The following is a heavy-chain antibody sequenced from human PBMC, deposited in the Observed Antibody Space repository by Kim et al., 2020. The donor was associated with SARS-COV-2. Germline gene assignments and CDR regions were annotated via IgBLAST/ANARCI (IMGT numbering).Heavy chain of an antibody. D-gene: IGHD3-9*01. V-gene: IGHV3-23*01. CDR2: ISGSGGST. J-gene: IGHJ4*02. CDR3: AKVPQVLRYFDWLLGVLDY. CDR1: GFTFSSYA. Sequence: GGSLRLSCAASGFTFSSYAMSWVRQAPGKGLEWVSAISGSGGSTYYADSVKGRFTISRDNSKNTLYLQMNSLRAEDTAVYYCAKVPQVLRYFDWLLGVLDYWGQGTLVTVSS.